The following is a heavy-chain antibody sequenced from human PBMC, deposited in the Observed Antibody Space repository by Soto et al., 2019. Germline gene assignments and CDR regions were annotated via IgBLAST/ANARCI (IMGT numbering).Heavy chain of an antibody. J-gene: IGHJ4*02. D-gene: IGHD6-25*01. CDR1: GFTFSGSA. Sequence: EVQLVESGGGLVQPGGSLKLSCAASGFTFSGSAMHWVRQASGKGLEWVGRIRSKANSYATAYAASVKGRLTISRDDSKNTAYLQMNSLKTEDTAVYYCTRATHNSEEYWGQGTLVTVSS. CDR3: TRATHNSEEY. CDR2: IRSKANSYAT. V-gene: IGHV3-73*02.